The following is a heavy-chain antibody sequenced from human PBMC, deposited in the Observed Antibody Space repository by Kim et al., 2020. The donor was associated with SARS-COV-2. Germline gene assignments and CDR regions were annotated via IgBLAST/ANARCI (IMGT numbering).Heavy chain of an antibody. V-gene: IGHV7-4-1*02. J-gene: IGHJ1*01. D-gene: IGHD3-22*01. CDR3: ARGFYYDSSGSAEYFQH. CDR2: INTYTGNP. CDR1: GYTFSNYA. Sequence: ASVKVSCKASGYTFSNYAMNWVRQAPGQGLEWMGWINTYTGNPTYAQGFTGRFVFSLDTSVSTAYLQISGLKAEDTAVYYCARGFYYDSSGSAEYFQHWGRGTLVTVSS.